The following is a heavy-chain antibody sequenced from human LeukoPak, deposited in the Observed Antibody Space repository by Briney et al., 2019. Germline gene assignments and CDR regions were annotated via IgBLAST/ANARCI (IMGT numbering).Heavy chain of an antibody. CDR1: GYTFTSYD. Sequence: ASVKVSCKASGYTFTSYDINWVRQATGQGLEWMGWMNPNRGNTGYAQKFQGRVTITRNTSISTAYMELSSLRSEDTAVYYCARRSYSSSWYYYYYMDVWGKGTTVTASS. CDR2: MNPNRGNT. J-gene: IGHJ6*03. CDR3: ARRSYSSSWYYYYYMDV. V-gene: IGHV1-8*03. D-gene: IGHD6-13*01.